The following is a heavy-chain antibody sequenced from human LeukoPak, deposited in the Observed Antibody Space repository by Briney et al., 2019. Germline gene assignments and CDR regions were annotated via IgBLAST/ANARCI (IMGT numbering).Heavy chain of an antibody. CDR3: ARGVGSGSYYTTYYYYYYMDV. CDR1: GGSISSYY. CDR2: IYTSGST. J-gene: IGHJ6*03. V-gene: IGHV4-4*07. D-gene: IGHD3-10*01. Sequence: SETLSLTCTVSGGSISSYYWSWIRQPAGKGLEWIGRIYTSGSTNYNPSLKSRVTMSVDTSKNQFSLKLSSVTAADTAVYYCARGVGSGSYYTTYYYYYYMDVWGKGTTVTISS.